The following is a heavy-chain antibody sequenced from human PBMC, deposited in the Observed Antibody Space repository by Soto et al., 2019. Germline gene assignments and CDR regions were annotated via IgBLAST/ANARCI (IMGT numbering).Heavy chain of an antibody. Sequence: GGSLRLSCAASGFTFSSYWMSWVRQAPGKGLEWVANIKQDGSEKYYVDSVKGRFTISRDNAKNSLYLQMNSLRAEDTAVYYCAKGEAQWLSDFDYWGQGTLVTVSS. CDR2: IKQDGSEK. J-gene: IGHJ4*02. V-gene: IGHV3-7*01. CDR3: AKGEAQWLSDFDY. D-gene: IGHD6-19*01. CDR1: GFTFSSYW.